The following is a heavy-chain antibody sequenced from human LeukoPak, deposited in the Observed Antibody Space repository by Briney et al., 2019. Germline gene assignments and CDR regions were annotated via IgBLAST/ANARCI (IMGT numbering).Heavy chain of an antibody. CDR3: ARDCSSTNCYLAQI. J-gene: IGHJ3*02. D-gene: IGHD2-2*01. CDR1: GFTFSDYA. CDR2: ISDGVGTT. Sequence: PGGSLRLSCAASGFTFSDYAMSWVRQAPGKGLEWVSVISDGVGTTYYAVSVRGRFTISRDNSKNRLYLQMNSLRDEDTAVYYCARDCSSTNCYLAQIWGQGTMVTVSS. V-gene: IGHV3-23*01.